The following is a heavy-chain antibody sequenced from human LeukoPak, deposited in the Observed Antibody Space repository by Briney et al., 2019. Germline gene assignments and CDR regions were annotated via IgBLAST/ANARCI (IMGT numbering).Heavy chain of an antibody. J-gene: IGHJ3*02. CDR1: GGTFSSYA. CDR3: ARGDYDYVWGSYPLTPDAFDI. CDR2: IIPILGIA. D-gene: IGHD3-16*01. V-gene: IGHV1-69*04. Sequence: GASVKVSCKASGGTFSSYAISWVRQAPGQGLEWMGRIIPILGIANYAQKFQGRVTITADKSTSTAYMELSSLRSEDTAVYYCARGDYDYVWGSYPLTPDAFDIWGQGTMVTVSS.